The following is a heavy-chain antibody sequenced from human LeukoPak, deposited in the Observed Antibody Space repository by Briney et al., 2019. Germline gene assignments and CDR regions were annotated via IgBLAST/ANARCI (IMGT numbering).Heavy chain of an antibody. CDR2: ISSSNSYI. CDR1: GFTFSSYS. J-gene: IGHJ4*02. D-gene: IGHD5-12*01. V-gene: IGHV3-21*01. Sequence: GGSLRLSCAASGFTFSSYSMNWVRQAPGKGLEWVSSISSSNSYIYYADSVKGRFTISRDNAKNSLYLQMNSLRAEDTAVYYCARESGSNARDYWGQGTLVTVSS. CDR3: ARESGSNARDY.